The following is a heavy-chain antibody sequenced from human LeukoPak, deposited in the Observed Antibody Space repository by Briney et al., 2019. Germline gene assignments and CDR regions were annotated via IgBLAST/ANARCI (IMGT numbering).Heavy chain of an antibody. Sequence: TGGSLRLSCAASGFTFSSYAMHWVRQVPGKGLEWVAAISYDGSKKYYADSVKGRFTISRDDSKNTLYLQMNSLRVEDTAVYYCATAGTAPGDNWGQGTLVTVSS. J-gene: IGHJ4*02. CDR1: GFTFSSYA. V-gene: IGHV3-30*04. D-gene: IGHD3-10*01. CDR3: ATAGTAPGDN. CDR2: ISYDGSKK.